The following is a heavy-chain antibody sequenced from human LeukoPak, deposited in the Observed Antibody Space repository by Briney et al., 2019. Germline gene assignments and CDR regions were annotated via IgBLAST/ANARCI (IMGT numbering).Heavy chain of an antibody. CDR2: ISSSGSST. CDR3: VKERSGGFFDY. Sequence: PGGSVRLSCSASGFTFSSYAMHWVRQAPGKGLEYVSAISSSGSSTYYADLVKGRFTISRDNSKNTLYLQMSSLRPEDTAVYFCVKERSGGFFDYWGQGTPVTVSS. J-gene: IGHJ4*02. D-gene: IGHD1-26*01. V-gene: IGHV3-64D*09. CDR1: GFTFSSYA.